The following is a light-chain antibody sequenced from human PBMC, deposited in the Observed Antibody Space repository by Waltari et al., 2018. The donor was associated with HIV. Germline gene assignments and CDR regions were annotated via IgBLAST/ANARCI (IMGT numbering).Light chain of an antibody. Sequence: QSALAQPTSVAGSPGQSITISCTGSISDIGLYDFVSWYQQYPDKAPRLLIYGFSSRPSGISDRFSAFKSGNTATLTISGLQAEDEADYYCSSLTLTHSVLFGGGTRLTVL. CDR1: ISDIGLYDF. J-gene: IGLJ3*02. CDR2: GFS. CDR3: SSLTLTHSVL. V-gene: IGLV2-14*03.